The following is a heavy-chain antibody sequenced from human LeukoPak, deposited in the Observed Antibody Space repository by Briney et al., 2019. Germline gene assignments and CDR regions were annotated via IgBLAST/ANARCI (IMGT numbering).Heavy chain of an antibody. CDR3: AKDSVTTLDY. J-gene: IGHJ4*02. Sequence: GGSLRLSCAASGFTFSSYAMHWVSQAPDKGLEWVAVISYDGSSKYFAKSVKGRFTISRDNSKNTLYLQMNSLRTEDTAVYYCAKDSVTTLDYWGQGTLVTVSS. V-gene: IGHV3-30*18. CDR1: GFTFSSYA. CDR2: ISYDGSSK. D-gene: IGHD4-17*01.